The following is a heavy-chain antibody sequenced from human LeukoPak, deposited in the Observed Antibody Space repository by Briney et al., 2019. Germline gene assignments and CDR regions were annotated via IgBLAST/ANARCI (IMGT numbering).Heavy chain of an antibody. CDR3: ARVGTWELQRVFDY. D-gene: IGHD1-26*01. J-gene: IGHJ4*02. CDR1: GFTFTDYW. Sequence: GGSLRLSCAASGFTFTDYWMTWVRQVPGKGLEWVANIQRGGSESYYVDSVEGRFTISRENAKNSLYLQMDSLRVEDTAVYYCARVGTWELQRVFDYWGQGTLVTVYS. V-gene: IGHV3-7*01. CDR2: IQRGGSES.